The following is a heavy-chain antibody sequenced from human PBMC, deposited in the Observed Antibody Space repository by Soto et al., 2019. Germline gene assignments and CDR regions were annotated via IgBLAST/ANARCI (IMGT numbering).Heavy chain of an antibody. D-gene: IGHD3-22*01. V-gene: IGHV3-21*01. J-gene: IGHJ5*02. Sequence: GGSLRLSCAAPGFTFSSYSMNWVRQAPGKGLEWVSSISSSSSYIYYADSVKGRFTISRDNAKNSLYLQMNSLRAEDTAVYYCARDPTYYYDSSGYYDLNWFDPWGQGTLVTVSS. CDR1: GFTFSSYS. CDR2: ISSSSSYI. CDR3: ARDPTYYYDSSGYYDLNWFDP.